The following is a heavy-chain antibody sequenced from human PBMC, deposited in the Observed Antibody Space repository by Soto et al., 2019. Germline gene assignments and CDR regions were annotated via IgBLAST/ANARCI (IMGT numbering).Heavy chain of an antibody. J-gene: IGHJ4*02. D-gene: IGHD3-10*01. Sequence: QITLKESGPTLVRPTQTLTLTCTFSGFSLTTSGVGVGWIRQPPGKALEWLADIYWDDDKRYSSSLKSRLTITNHTSKNQVVLTMTNMDPLDTATYYCAHPTYYRLGSDSFDYLGQGTLVTVSS. CDR2: IYWDDDK. CDR1: GFSLTTSGVG. V-gene: IGHV2-5*02. CDR3: AHPTYYRLGSDSFDY.